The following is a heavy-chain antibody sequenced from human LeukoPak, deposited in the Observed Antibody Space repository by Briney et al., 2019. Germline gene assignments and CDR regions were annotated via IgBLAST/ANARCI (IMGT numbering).Heavy chain of an antibody. J-gene: IGHJ6*03. V-gene: IGHV1-2*02. Sequence: GASVKVSCKASGYTFTGYYMHWVRQAPGQGLEWMGWINPNSDGTNYAQKFQGRVTMTRDTSISTAYMELSRLRSDDTAVYYCARDMVIDVNPSLPYYYYYMDVWGKGTTVTISS. D-gene: IGHD2-21*01. CDR2: INPNSDGT. CDR1: GYTFTGYY. CDR3: ARDMVIDVNPSLPYYYYYMDV.